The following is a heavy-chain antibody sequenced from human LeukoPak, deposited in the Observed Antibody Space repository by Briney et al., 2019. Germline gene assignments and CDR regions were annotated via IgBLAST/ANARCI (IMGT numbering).Heavy chain of an antibody. CDR1: GGSISSGSDY. J-gene: IGHJ4*02. CDR3: ARVPINYYGSGSTPLDY. CDR2: IYHSGST. D-gene: IGHD3-10*01. Sequence: PSETLSLTCTVSGGSISSGSDYWSWIRQPPGKGLEWIGSIYHSGSTYYNPSLKSRVTISVDTSKNQFSLKLSSVTAADTAVYYCARVPINYYGSGSTPLDYWGQGTLVTVSS. V-gene: IGHV4-39*01.